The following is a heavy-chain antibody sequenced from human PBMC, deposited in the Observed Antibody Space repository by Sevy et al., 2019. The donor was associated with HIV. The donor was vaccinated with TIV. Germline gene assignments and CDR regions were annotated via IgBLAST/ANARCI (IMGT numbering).Heavy chain of an antibody. CDR1: GFTFSSYG. D-gene: IGHD6-13*01. J-gene: IGHJ4*02. V-gene: IGHV3-30*03. CDR2: ISYDGSNK. CDR3: VRAIAADGSF. Sequence: GGSLRLSCAASGFTFSSYGMHWVRQAPGKGLEWVAVISYDGSNKYYADSVKGRFTISRDNARNLLYLQMNSLRVEDTALYYCVRAIAADGSFWGQGTLVTVSS.